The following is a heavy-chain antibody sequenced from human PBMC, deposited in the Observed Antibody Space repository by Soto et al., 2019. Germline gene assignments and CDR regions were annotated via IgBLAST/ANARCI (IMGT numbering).Heavy chain of an antibody. CDR1: GFTYSNYA. CDR2: LSYDANNK. CDR3: ARGPIGDAAMVTNYFDY. V-gene: IGHV3-30-3*01. D-gene: IGHD5-18*01. J-gene: IGHJ4*02. Sequence: PGGSLRLSCAASGFTYSNYAIHGVRQAAGKGLEWVAVLSYDANNKQYADSVKGRFTMSRDNSKNTLFLQMNSLRPEDTAIYYCARGPIGDAAMVTNYFDYWGQGTLVTVSS.